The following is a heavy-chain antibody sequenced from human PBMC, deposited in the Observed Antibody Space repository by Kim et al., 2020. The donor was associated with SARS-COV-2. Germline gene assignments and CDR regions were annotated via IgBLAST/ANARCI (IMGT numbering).Heavy chain of an antibody. CDR3: ARGIAAARDY. V-gene: IGHV4-34*01. CDR2: INHSGST. D-gene: IGHD6-13*01. J-gene: IGHJ4*02. CDR1: GVSFSGYY. Sequence: SETLSLTCAVYGVSFSGYYWSWIRQPPGKGLEWIGEINHSGSTNYDSSLKSRVTISVDTSKNQFSLKLNSVTAADTAVYYCARGIAAARDYWGQGTLVTV.